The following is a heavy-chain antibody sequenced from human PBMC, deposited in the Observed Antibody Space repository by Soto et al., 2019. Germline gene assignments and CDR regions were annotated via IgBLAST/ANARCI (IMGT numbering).Heavy chain of an antibody. CDR1: GFSFSNNA. V-gene: IGHV3-23*01. CDR3: AKIAEAVAGTVYGY. CDR2: IGGGGGST. Sequence: GSLRLSCTAFGFSFSNNAMGWVRQAPGKGLEWVSGIGGGGGSTYYADSVKGHFTISRDNSKNTLYLQMHSLGVEDTAVYFCAKIAEAVAGTVYGYWGQGTLVTVSA. J-gene: IGHJ4*02. D-gene: IGHD6-19*01.